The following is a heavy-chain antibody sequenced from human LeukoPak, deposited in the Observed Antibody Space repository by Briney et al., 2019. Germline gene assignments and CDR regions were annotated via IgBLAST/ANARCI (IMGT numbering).Heavy chain of an antibody. D-gene: IGHD6-13*01. Sequence: KVGESLKISCKGSGYSFTSYWIGWVRQMPGKGLELMGIIYPGDSDTRYSPSFQGQVTISADKSISTAYLQWSSLKASDTAMYYCARTLYSSSWYYNDYWGQGTLVTVSS. CDR3: ARTLYSSSWYYNDY. CDR1: GYSFTSYW. J-gene: IGHJ4*02. CDR2: IYPGDSDT. V-gene: IGHV5-51*01.